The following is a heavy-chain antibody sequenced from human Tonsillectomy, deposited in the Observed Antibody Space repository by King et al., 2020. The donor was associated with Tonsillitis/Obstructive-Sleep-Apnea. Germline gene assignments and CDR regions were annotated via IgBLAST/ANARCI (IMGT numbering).Heavy chain of an antibody. Sequence: VQLVQSGGGVVQPGRSLRLSCAASGFTFSSYGVHWVRQAPGKGLEWVAFISYDGGNKYYADSVEGRFSISRDYSKNTLYLQMNSLRPEDTAVYYCAKDSRWLQSRGEVVDYWGQGTLVTVSS. CDR1: GFTFSSYG. CDR3: AKDSRWLQSRGEVVDY. D-gene: IGHD5-24*01. J-gene: IGHJ4*02. CDR2: ISYDGGNK. V-gene: IGHV3-30*18.